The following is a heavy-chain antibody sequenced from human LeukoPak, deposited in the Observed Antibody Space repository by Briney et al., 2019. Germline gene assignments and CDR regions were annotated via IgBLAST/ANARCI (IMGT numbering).Heavy chain of an antibody. J-gene: IGHJ4*02. Sequence: GASVKVSCKASGYTFTSYAMNWVRQAPGQGLEWMGWINTNTGNPTYAQGFTGRFVFSLDTSVSTAYLQISSLKAEDTAVYYCARALTLRGQQLLPGGYWGQGTLVTLSS. CDR2: INTNTGNP. V-gene: IGHV7-4-1*02. CDR3: ARALTLRGQQLLPGGY. CDR1: GYTFTSYA. D-gene: IGHD6-13*01.